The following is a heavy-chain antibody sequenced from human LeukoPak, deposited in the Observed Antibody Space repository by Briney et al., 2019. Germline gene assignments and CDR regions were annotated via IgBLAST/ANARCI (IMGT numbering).Heavy chain of an antibody. Sequence: PGGSLRLSCAASGLIFHNYALVWIRRAPGKGPEWVSAILGGGGTIYADAVKGRFTISRDNSKNTLYLQMNSLRAEDTATYYCGQDPNGNYIGAFDFWGRGTMVTVSS. CDR2: ILGGGGT. CDR3: GQDPNGNYIGAFDF. D-gene: IGHD4-17*01. CDR1: GLIFHNYA. V-gene: IGHV3-23*01. J-gene: IGHJ3*01.